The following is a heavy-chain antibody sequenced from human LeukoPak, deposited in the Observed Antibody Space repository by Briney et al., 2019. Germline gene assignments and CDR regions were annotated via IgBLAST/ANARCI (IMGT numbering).Heavy chain of an antibody. CDR3: ATLDFDWLSDFDY. V-gene: IGHV4-59*05. J-gene: IGHJ4*02. CDR1: GGSISSYY. D-gene: IGHD3-9*01. CDR2: IYYSGST. Sequence: SETLSLTCTVSGGSISSYYWSWIRQPPGKGLEWIGSIYYSGSTYYNPSLKSRVTISVDTSKNQFSLKLSSVTAADTAVYYCATLDFDWLSDFDYWGQGTLVTVSS.